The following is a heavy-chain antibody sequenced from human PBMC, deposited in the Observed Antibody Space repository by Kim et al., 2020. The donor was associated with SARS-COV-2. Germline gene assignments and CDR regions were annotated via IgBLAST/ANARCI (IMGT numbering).Heavy chain of an antibody. CDR1: GGSISSSSYY. Sequence: SETLSLTCTVSGGSISSSSYYWGWIRQPPGKGLEWIGSIYYSGSTYYNPSLKSRVTISVDTSKNQFSLKLSSVTAADTAVYYGARDEYSSGWAGMDVWGQGMTVIVST. CDR3: ARDEYSSGWAGMDV. CDR2: IYYSGST. V-gene: IGHV4-39*07. J-gene: IGHJ6*01. D-gene: IGHD6-19*01.